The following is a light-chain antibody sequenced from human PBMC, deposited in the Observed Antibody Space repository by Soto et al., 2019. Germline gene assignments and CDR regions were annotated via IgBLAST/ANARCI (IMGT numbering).Light chain of an antibody. V-gene: IGKV3D-15*01. CDR3: QQYNNLPPRT. Sequence: EIVVTKSPATLSVSPGERATLSCRASQSVSSNLAWYQQKPGQAPRLLIYGASTRATGIPARFSGSGSGTEFTLTISSLLSEDFAVYYCQQYNNLPPRTFGQGTRLEIK. J-gene: IGKJ5*01. CDR2: GAS. CDR1: QSVSSN.